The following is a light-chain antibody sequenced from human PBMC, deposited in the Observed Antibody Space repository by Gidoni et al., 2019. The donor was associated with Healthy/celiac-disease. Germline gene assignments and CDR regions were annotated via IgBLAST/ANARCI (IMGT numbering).Light chain of an antibody. J-gene: IGKJ1*01. CDR1: QSRSSTY. V-gene: IGKV3-20*01. CDR3: QRFGSSRGT. Sequence: VLPPSPATLSLSPGEGATISCSTAQSRSSTYLAWYQQKPGQAPRLLIYAASIRASGIPDRFSGSGSVTDFTLTISRLEPEDSAVYYCQRFGSSRGTFGQGTRLEIK. CDR2: AAS.